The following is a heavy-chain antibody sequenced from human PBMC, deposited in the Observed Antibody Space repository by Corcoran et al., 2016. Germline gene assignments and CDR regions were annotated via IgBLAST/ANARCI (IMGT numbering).Heavy chain of an antibody. D-gene: IGHD6-19*01. CDR3: ARDTDTSSHYSRFDP. CDR1: GFIFTNYG. Sequence: QVQLVESGGGVVKPGRSLRLSCAASGFIFTNYGIHWVRKAPGKGLEWVAVIWSDGNSEYYADSVKGRFTIPRDNSKNTVFLQMNSLRAEDTAVYYWARDTDTSSHYSRFDPWGQGTLVTVSS. J-gene: IGHJ5*02. CDR2: IWSDGNSE. V-gene: IGHV3-33*01.